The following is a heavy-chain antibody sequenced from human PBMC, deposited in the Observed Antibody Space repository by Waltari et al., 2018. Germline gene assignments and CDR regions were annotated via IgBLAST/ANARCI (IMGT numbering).Heavy chain of an antibody. Sequence: QVQVVQSGAEGNKPGASVKVSCKTSGYTVTGYYIHWVRQAPGQGLAWMGWINPDTGGTNYGQKFQGRVSMTRDTSISTAYMELSSLKSDDTVIYYCTRWTFAMGFDPWGQGTLVTVSS. CDR2: INPDTGGT. CDR1: GYTVTGYY. V-gene: IGHV1-2*02. J-gene: IGHJ5*02. CDR3: TRWTFAMGFDP.